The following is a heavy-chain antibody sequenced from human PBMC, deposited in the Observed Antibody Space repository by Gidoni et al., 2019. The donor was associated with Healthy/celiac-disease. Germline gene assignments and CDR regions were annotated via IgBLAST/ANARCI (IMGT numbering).Heavy chain of an antibody. J-gene: IGHJ4*02. Sequence: EVQLVESGGGLVQPGGSLRLSCAASGFTFSSYWMHWFRQAPGKGLLWVSCINSDGSSTSYADSVKGRFTISRDNAKNTLYLQMNSRRAEDTAVYYCARGFMVRGVMGVVDYWGQGTLVTVSS. CDR1: GFTFSSYW. V-gene: IGHV3-74*01. D-gene: IGHD3-10*01. CDR3: ARGFMVRGVMGVVDY. CDR2: INSDGSST.